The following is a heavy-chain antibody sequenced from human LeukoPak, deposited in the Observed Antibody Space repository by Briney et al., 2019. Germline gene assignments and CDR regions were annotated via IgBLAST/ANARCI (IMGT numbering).Heavy chain of an antibody. CDR2: ISGSGGST. CDR3: AKADVAVAGTGAFDY. J-gene: IGHJ4*02. Sequence: GGSLRLSCAASGFTFSSYGMSWVRQAPGKGLEWVSAISGSGGSTYYADSVKGRFTISRDNSKNTLYLQMNSLRAEDTAVYYCAKADVAVAGTGAFDYWGQGTLVTVSS. D-gene: IGHD6-19*01. CDR1: GFTFSSYG. V-gene: IGHV3-23*01.